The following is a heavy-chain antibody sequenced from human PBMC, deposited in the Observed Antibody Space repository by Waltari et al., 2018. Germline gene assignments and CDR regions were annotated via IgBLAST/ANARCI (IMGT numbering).Heavy chain of an antibody. CDR3: AKDRGAVATN. D-gene: IGHD5-12*01. CDR2: ISGSGGAT. J-gene: IGHJ4*02. V-gene: IGHV3-23*01. Sequence: EVQLLESGGGLVQPGGSLRLSCAASGFTFSSYAMSWVRQAPGKGWEWGAAISGSGGATDDADSVKCRFTISRDNSKNTLYLQRNSLGAEDTAVYYCAKDRGAVATNWGQGTLVTVSS. CDR1: GFTFSSYA.